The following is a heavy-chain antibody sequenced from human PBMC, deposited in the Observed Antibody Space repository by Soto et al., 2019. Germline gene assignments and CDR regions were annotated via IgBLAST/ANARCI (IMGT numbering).Heavy chain of an antibody. V-gene: IGHV1-69*01. CDR1: GGTFSRYA. J-gene: IGHJ4*02. CDR3: TRGWGHDSSDLYYVY. D-gene: IGHD3-22*01. Sequence: QVQLVQSGAEVKKPGSSVKVSCKASGGTFSRYAISWVRQAPGQGLEWMGGIIPMFGTANYAQKFKGRVTITADESTSTAYMELRGLRSEDTAIYYCTRGWGHDSSDLYYVYWGQGTLLTVSS. CDR2: IIPMFGTA.